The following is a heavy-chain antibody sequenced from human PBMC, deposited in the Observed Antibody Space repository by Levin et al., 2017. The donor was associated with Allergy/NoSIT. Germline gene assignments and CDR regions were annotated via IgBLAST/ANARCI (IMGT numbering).Heavy chain of an antibody. J-gene: IGHJ4*02. Sequence: GGSLRLSCAASGFTFSSFTFHWVRQAPGKGLEWVAHITYDRSKIFYGDSVKGRFTISRDNSMRTLYLQMNTLRPEDTAVYYCARGRIRFAEAGTGFDFWGQGTLVTVSA. CDR3: ARGRIRFAEAGTGFDF. D-gene: IGHD6-19*01. V-gene: IGHV3-30*03. CDR1: GFTFSSFT. CDR2: ITYDRSKI.